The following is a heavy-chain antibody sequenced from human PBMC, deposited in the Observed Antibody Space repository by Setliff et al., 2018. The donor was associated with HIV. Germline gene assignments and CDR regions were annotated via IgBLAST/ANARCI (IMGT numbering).Heavy chain of an antibody. CDR2: TYFRSKWYF. J-gene: IGHJ4*02. CDR1: GDRVSSNNAA. Sequence: SQTLSLTCVISGDRVSSNNAAWNWIRQSPLRGLEWLGRTYFRSKWYFDYAVSVKSRIIINPDTSKNQFSLHLNSVTPEDTAVYYWARGSYGSVLLWGQGTLVTVSS. CDR3: ARGSYGSVLL. D-gene: IGHD6-19*01. V-gene: IGHV6-1*01.